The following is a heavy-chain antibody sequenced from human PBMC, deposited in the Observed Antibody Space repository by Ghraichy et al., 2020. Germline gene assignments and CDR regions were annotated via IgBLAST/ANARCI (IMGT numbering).Heavy chain of an antibody. CDR3: ARGPRIATTGPLLDYYYGMDV. D-gene: IGHD6-13*01. J-gene: IGHJ6*02. V-gene: IGHV1-18*04. CDR1: GYTFATYG. CDR2: ISAYNGNT. Sequence: ASVKVSCKASGYTFATYGISWVRQAPGQGLEWMGWISAYNGNTNYAQKLQGRVIMTTDTSTRTAYMELRSLRSDDTAVYYCARGPRIATTGPLLDYYYGMDVWGQGTTVAVSS.